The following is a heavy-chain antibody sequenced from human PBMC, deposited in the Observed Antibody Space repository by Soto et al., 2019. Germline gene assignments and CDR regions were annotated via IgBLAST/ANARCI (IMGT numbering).Heavy chain of an antibody. Sequence: QVQLVEAGGGLVKAGGSLRLSCAASGFIFSDYYMSWSRQAPGKGLEWLSKISSSGHLTYYADSVKDRFTISRDNAKKSLSLKMNSLRAEDTAVYYCASPQPSGYIDGFPYWGQGTMGTVSS. CDR3: ASPQPSGYIDGFPY. D-gene: IGHD5-18*01. V-gene: IGHV3-11*01. J-gene: IGHJ4*02. CDR2: ISSSGHLT. CDR1: GFIFSDYY.